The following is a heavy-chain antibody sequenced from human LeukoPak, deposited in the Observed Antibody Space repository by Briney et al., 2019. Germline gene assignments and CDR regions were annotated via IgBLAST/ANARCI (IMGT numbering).Heavy chain of an antibody. V-gene: IGHV4-34*01. Sequence: SETLSLTCAVYGGSFSGYYWSWIRQPPGKGLEWIGEINHSGSTNYNPSLKSRVTISVDTSKNQFSLKLSSVTAADTAVYYCAREFVLDKDQTLMDVWGQGTTVTVSS. J-gene: IGHJ6*02. CDR1: GGSFSGYY. CDR3: AREFVLDKDQTLMDV. D-gene: IGHD3-10*01. CDR2: INHSGST.